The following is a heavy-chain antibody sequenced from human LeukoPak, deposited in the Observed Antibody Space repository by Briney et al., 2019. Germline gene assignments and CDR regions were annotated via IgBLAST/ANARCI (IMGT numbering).Heavy chain of an antibody. D-gene: IGHD3-10*01. CDR2: IIPIYGSP. Sequence: SVKVSCKASGGTFGSYAITWVRQAPGQGLEWMGGIIPIYGSPNYPQKFQDRVTITADASTSTVYMELSSLRFDDTAFYYCAKTVGEMVRGVPYHYYYMDVWGKGTTITVSS. J-gene: IGHJ6*03. CDR3: AKTVGEMVRGVPYHYYYMDV. CDR1: GGTFGSYA. V-gene: IGHV1-69*13.